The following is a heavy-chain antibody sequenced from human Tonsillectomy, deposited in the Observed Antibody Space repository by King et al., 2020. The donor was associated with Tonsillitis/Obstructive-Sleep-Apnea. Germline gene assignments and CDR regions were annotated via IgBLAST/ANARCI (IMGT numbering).Heavy chain of an antibody. D-gene: IGHD1-26*01. J-gene: IGHJ3*02. Sequence: VQLVESGGGVVQPGRSLRLSCAASGCTFSNYGMHLVRQAPGKGLEWVADVWYDGSNKYYADSLKGRFTMSRDNSKNRLYLQMNSLRGEDTAVYYCARGSGSHTPYAFDIWGQGTMVTVSS. CDR2: VWYDGSNK. CDR3: ARGSGSHTPYAFDI. CDR1: GCTFSNYG. V-gene: IGHV3-33*01.